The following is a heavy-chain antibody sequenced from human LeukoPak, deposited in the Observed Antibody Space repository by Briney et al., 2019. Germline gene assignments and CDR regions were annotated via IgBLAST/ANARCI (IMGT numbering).Heavy chain of an antibody. Sequence: KAGGSLRLSCAASGFTFSSYTMNWVRQAPGKGLEWVSSITSSGSYIYYADSVKGRFTISRDSAKNSLYLQMNSLRVEDTAVYYCAGGAYSSSWNCEHWGQGTLVTVSS. CDR3: AGGAYSSSWNCEH. V-gene: IGHV3-21*01. D-gene: IGHD6-13*01. CDR2: ITSSGSYI. CDR1: GFTFSSYT. J-gene: IGHJ1*01.